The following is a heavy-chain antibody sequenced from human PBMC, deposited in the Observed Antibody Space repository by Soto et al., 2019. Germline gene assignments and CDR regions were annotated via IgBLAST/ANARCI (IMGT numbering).Heavy chain of an antibody. CDR2: ISSSTTYI. J-gene: IGHJ4*02. D-gene: IGHD2-21*01. V-gene: IGHV3-21*01. CDR3: ARDPVGVDSTFFFDS. Sequence: GGSLRLSCAASGFTFSYYSTTWVRQSPGRGLEWVSSISSSTTYISYADSVRGRFTISRDNAKNSLYLQMSSLRADDTAVYYCARDPVGVDSTFFFDSWGQGTLVTVSS. CDR1: GFTFSYYS.